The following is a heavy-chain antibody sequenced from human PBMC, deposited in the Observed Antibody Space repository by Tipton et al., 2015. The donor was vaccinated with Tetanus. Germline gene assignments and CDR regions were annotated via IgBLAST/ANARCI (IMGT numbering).Heavy chain of an antibody. Sequence: QLVQSGGEVKKPGESLKISCKGSGYIFNNYWIEWVRQKPGQGLEWMGIIYPGDSDTRYSPSFQGQVTISVDKSISTAYLQWSSLKASDTSMFYCARSHCTDGGCNFDFWGQGALVTVAS. CDR3: ARSHCTDGGCNFDF. D-gene: IGHD2-8*01. J-gene: IGHJ4*02. CDR2: IYPGDSDT. CDR1: GYIFNNYW. V-gene: IGHV5-51*01.